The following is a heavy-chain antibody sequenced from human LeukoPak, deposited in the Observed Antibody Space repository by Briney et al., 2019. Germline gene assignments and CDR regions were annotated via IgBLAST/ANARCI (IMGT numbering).Heavy chain of an antibody. CDR3: ARHRSNGWVPFDY. J-gene: IGHJ4*02. D-gene: IGHD6-19*01. CDR1: GGSISSSSYY. CDR2: IYYSGST. Sequence: SETLSLTCIVSGGSISSSSYYWGWIRQPPGKGLEWIGSIYYSGSTYHNPSLKSRVTISADTSKNQFSLKLSSVTAADTAVYYCARHRSNGWVPFDYWGQGTLVTVCS. V-gene: IGHV4-39*01.